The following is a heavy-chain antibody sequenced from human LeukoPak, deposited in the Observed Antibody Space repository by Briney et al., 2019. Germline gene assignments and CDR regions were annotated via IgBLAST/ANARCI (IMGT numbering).Heavy chain of an antibody. D-gene: IGHD3-10*02. J-gene: IGHJ6*02. V-gene: IGHV3-30*03. CDR2: ITYDGYYK. CDR1: GFTFTNYG. Sequence: PGTSLRLSCAASGFTFTNYGMHWVRQAPGKGLEWVALITYDGYYKYYSDSVKGRFTISSDTSKNTLYLQMNSLRAEDTALYYCARDLHYYVAMDVWGQGTTVTVSS. CDR3: ARDLHYYVAMDV.